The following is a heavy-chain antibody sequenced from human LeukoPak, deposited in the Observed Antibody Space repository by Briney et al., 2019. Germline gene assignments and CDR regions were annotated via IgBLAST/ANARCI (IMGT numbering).Heavy chain of an antibody. CDR3: ATASPPSSGSAFDY. CDR1: AGFISSFY. Sequence: SETLSLTCTVSAGFISSFYWSWIRQTPGRGLEWIAYIYSSGNSNYNPSLKRRVTISTDTSKNQFSLRLSSMTAADTAVYYCATASPPSSGSAFDYWGQGTLVTVSS. V-gene: IGHV4-59*01. D-gene: IGHD3-22*01. J-gene: IGHJ4*02. CDR2: IYSSGNS.